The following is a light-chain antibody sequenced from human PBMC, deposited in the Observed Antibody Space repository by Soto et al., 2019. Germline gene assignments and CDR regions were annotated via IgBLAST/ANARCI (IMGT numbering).Light chain of an antibody. CDR1: SSDVGGYNY. V-gene: IGLV2-14*01. CDR2: EVT. Sequence: QSVLTQPASVSGSPGQSITISCTGTSSDVGGYNYVSWYQQHPGKAPKLMIYEVTNRPSGVSRRFSGSKSGNTASLTISGLQAEDEADYYCSSYSSSSTQVVFGGGTKVTVL. CDR3: SSYSSSSTQVV. J-gene: IGLJ2*01.